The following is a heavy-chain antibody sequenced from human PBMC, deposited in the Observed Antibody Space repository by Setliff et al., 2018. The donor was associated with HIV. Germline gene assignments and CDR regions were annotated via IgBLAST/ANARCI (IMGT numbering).Heavy chain of an antibody. D-gene: IGHD6-13*01. CDR3: ARQFPGSPHPAGNYMDV. J-gene: IGHJ6*03. CDR2: VYYSGST. V-gene: IGHV4-39*01. CDR1: GGSISSSHYY. Sequence: PSETLSLTCTVSGGSISSSHYYWGWIRQPPGKGLEWIGTVYYSGSTYYNPSLKSRVTISGDTAKKQFTLRLMSVTATDTAVYYCARQFPGSPHPAGNYMDVWGKGTMVTVSS.